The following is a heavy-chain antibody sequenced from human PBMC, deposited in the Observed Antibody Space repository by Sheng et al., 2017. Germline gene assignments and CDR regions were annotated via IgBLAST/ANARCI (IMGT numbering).Heavy chain of an antibody. CDR2: IYASGAT. CDR1: GDSMSNYY. J-gene: IGHJ5*02. V-gene: IGHV4-4*07. D-gene: IGHD6-13*01. CDR3: ARDGERAYSSSWYRWFDP. Sequence: QVQLQESGPGLVKAFGDPSSVSCSVSGDSMSNYYWNWIRQPAGKGLEWIGRIYASGATNYNALPESRVTLSIDTSKNRFSLNLTSVTAADTTVYYCARDGERAYSSSWYRWFDPWGQGIRGHRVL.